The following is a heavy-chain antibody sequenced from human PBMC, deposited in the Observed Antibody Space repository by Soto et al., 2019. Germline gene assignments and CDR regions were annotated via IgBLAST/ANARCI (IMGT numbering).Heavy chain of an antibody. V-gene: IGHV4-59*01. CDR2: IYYSGST. Sequence: SETLSLTCTVSGGSISSYYWSWIRQPPGKGLEWIGYIYYSGSTNYNPSLKSRVTISVDTSKNQFSLKLSSVTAADTAVYYCARQDYYDSSGDWFDPWGQGTLVTVPS. CDR3: ARQDYYDSSGDWFDP. CDR1: GGSISSYY. J-gene: IGHJ5*02. D-gene: IGHD3-22*01.